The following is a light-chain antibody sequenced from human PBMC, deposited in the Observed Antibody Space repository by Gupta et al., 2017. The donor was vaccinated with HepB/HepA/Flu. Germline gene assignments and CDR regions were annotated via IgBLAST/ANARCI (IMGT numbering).Light chain of an antibody. CDR1: SSNIGSNY. CDR2: RNN. Sequence: QSVLTQPPSASGTPGHRVTISCSGRSSNIGSNYVYWYQQLPGTAPKLLIYRNNQRPSGVPDRFSGSKSGTSASLAISGLRSEDEADYYCAAWDDSLSGRGVFGGGTKLTVL. V-gene: IGLV1-47*01. CDR3: AAWDDSLSGRGV. J-gene: IGLJ3*02.